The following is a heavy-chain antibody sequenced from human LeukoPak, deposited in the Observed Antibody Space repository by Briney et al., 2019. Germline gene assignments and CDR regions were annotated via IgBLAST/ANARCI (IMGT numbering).Heavy chain of an antibody. CDR3: AGGGYCSSASCHAPLFDW. CDR1: GVSISSYY. CDR2: IYYSGST. Sequence: PSETLSLTCTVSGVSISSYYWNWIRQPPGKGLEWIGYIYYSGSTNYNPSLKSRVTISVDTSKNQFSLNLRSLTAADTAVYYCAGGGYCSSASCHAPLFDWWGPGILVTVSS. D-gene: IGHD2-2*01. V-gene: IGHV4-59*01. J-gene: IGHJ4*02.